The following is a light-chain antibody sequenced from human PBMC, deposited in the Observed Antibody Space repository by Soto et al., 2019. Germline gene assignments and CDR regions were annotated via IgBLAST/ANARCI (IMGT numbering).Light chain of an antibody. CDR3: LLYYGGSYV. CDR2: STT. CDR1: TGPVTSGFY. Sequence: QAVVTQEPSLTVSPGGTVTLTCAASTGPVTSGFYPHWVQQKPGQAPRTLIYSTTNTHSWTPARFSGSLLGGKAALTLSGVQPEDEADYYCLLYYGGSYVFGAGTKVTV. J-gene: IGLJ1*01. V-gene: IGLV7-43*01.